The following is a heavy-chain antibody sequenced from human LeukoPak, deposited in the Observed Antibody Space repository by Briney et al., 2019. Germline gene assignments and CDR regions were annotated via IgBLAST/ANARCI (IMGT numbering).Heavy chain of an antibody. V-gene: IGHV1-46*01. CDR3: ARDGETTVVTPRYFDY. CDR2: INPSGGST. D-gene: IGHD4-23*01. CDR1: GYTFTTYY. Sequence: ASVKVSCNASGYTFTTYYMHWVRQAPGQGLEWMGIINPSGGSTSYAQKFQGRVTMTRDTSTSTVYMELSSLRSEDTAVYYCARDGETTVVTPRYFDYWGQGTLVTVSS. J-gene: IGHJ4*02.